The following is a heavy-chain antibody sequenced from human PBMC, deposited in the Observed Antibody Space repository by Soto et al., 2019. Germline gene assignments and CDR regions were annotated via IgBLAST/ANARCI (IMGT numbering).Heavy chain of an antibody. V-gene: IGHV4-30-2*01. CDR1: GGSISSGGYS. Sequence: QLQLQESGSGLVKPSQTLSLTCAVSGGSISSGGYSWSWIRQPPGKGLEWIGYIYHSGSTYYNPSLQRRATLSVARSKNQFSRKLSSVTAADTAVYYCAGGIAARPLGYWGQGTLVTVSS. D-gene: IGHD6-6*01. CDR3: AGGIAARPLGY. J-gene: IGHJ4*02. CDR2: IYHSGST.